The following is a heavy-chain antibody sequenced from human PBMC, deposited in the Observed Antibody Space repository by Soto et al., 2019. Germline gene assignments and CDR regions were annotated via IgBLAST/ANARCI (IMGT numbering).Heavy chain of an antibody. Sequence: QVQLQESGSGLVKPSQTLSLTCTVYGDSISSGGYSWSWIRQPPRQGLEWIGYIYHTGSTSYSPSLKSRVTMSVDKSKNQFSLSLNSVTAADTAIYYCARAHYGPSGYYFDSWGQGALFTVSS. CDR1: GDSISSGGYS. CDR2: IYHTGST. D-gene: IGHD3-22*01. CDR3: ARAHYGPSGYYFDS. J-gene: IGHJ4*02. V-gene: IGHV4-30-2*01.